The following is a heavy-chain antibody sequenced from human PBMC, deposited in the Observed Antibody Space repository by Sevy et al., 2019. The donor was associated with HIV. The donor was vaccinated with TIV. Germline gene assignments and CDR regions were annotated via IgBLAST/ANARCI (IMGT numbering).Heavy chain of an antibody. CDR1: GFTFTDYW. CDR3: AREVGGYNWRPYYFDS. Sequence: GGFLRLSCAASGFTFTDYWMSWVRQTPGKGLEWVDTIKQDESEKYYVDSVKGRFAISRDNGKNSVSLQMNGLRAEDTALYYCAREVGGYNWRPYYFDSWGQGTLVTVSS. CDR2: IKQDESEK. V-gene: IGHV3-7*01. J-gene: IGHJ4*02. D-gene: IGHD5-12*01.